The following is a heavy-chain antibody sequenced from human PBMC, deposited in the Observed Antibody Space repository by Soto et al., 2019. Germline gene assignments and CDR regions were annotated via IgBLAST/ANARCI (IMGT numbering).Heavy chain of an antibody. CDR2: IYYSGST. J-gene: IGHJ4*02. CDR1: GGSISSSSYY. D-gene: IGHD2-15*01. CDR3: ACRTLSRRYCSGGSCYPPVFDY. Sequence: QLQLQESGPGLVKPSETLSLTCTVSGGSISSSSYYWGWIRQPPGKGLEWIGSIYYSGSTYYNPSLKSRVTISVDTSKHQFSLKLSSVTAADTAVYYCACRTLSRRYCSGGSCYPPVFDYWGQGTLVTVSS. V-gene: IGHV4-39*01.